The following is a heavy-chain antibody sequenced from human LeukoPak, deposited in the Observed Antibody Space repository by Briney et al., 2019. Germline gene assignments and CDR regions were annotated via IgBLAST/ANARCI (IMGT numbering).Heavy chain of an antibody. J-gene: IGHJ3*02. D-gene: IGHD6-13*01. CDR1: GDSVSSNSAA. CDR2: TYYRSKWYN. Sequence: SQTLSLTCAIFGDSVSSNSAAWNWIRQSPSRGLEWLGRTYYRSKWYNDYAVSAKSRITINPDTSKNQFSLQLNSVTPEDTAVYYCARALQQQLDHDAFDIWGQGTMVTVSS. CDR3: ARALQQQLDHDAFDI. V-gene: IGHV6-1*01.